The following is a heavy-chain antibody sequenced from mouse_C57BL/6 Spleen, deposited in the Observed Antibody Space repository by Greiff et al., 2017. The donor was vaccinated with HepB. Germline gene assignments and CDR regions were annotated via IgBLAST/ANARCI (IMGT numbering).Heavy chain of an antibody. Sequence: QVQLQQSGPELVKPGASVKISCKASGYAFSSSWMNWVKQRPGKGLEWIGRIYPGDGDTNYNGKFKGKATLTADKSSSTAYMQLSSLTSEDSAVYFCARSVAQAMDYWGQGTTLTVSS. CDR2: IYPGDGDT. V-gene: IGHV1-82*01. CDR3: ARSVAQAMDY. CDR1: GYAFSSSW. D-gene: IGHD3-2*02. J-gene: IGHJ2*01.